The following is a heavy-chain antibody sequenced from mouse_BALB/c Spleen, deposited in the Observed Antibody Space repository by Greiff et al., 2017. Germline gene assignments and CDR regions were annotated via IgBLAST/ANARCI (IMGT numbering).Heavy chain of an antibody. CDR3: TKEVRRYYAMDY. Sequence: VHVKQSGTVLARPGASVKMSCKASGYTFTSYWMHWVKQRPGQGLEWIGAIYPGNSDTSYNQKFKGKAKLTAVTSTSTAYMELSSLTNEDSAVYYCTKEVRRYYAMDYWGQGTSVTVSS. CDR1: GYTFTSYW. J-gene: IGHJ4*01. V-gene: IGHV1-5*01. CDR2: IYPGNSDT. D-gene: IGHD2-14*01.